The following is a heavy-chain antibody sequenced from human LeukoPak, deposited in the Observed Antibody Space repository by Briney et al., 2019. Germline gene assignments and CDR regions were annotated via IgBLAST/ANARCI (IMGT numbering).Heavy chain of an antibody. D-gene: IGHD2/OR15-2a*01. V-gene: IGHV3-23*01. CDR2: ISGSGGST. Sequence: GGSLRLSCAASGFTFSSYAMSWVRQAPGKGLEWVSAISGSGGSTYYADSVRGRFTISRDNSKNTLYLQMSSLRAEDTAVYYCAKVRAIGPRFDYFDYWGQGTLVTVSS. CDR3: AKVRAIGPRFDYFDY. J-gene: IGHJ4*02. CDR1: GFTFSSYA.